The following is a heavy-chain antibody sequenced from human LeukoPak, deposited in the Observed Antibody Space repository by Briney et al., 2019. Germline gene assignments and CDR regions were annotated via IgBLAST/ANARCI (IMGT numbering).Heavy chain of an antibody. J-gene: IGHJ4*02. CDR1: GFTFSSYA. D-gene: IGHD3-10*01. V-gene: IGHV3-23*01. CDR3: AKAPLYYYGSGSYYEVDY. CDR2: ISGSGGST. Sequence: GGSLRLSCAVSGFTFSSYAMNWVRQAPGKGLEWVSAISGSGGSTYYADSVKGRFTISRDNSKNTLYLQMNSLRAEDTAVYYCAKAPLYYYGSGSYYEVDYWGQGTLVTVSS.